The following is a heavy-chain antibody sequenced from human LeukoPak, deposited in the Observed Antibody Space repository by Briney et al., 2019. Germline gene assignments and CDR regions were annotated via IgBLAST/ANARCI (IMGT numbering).Heavy chain of an antibody. V-gene: IGHV3-7*01. D-gene: IGHD5-24*01. J-gene: IGHJ4*02. CDR2: IKQDGSEK. Sequence: GGSLRLSCAASGFTFSSYWMSWVRQAPVKGLEWVANIKQDGSEKYYVDSVKGRFTISRDNAKNSLYLQMNSLRAEDTAVYYCARDPWRWLQLFGQPGLPETDWGQGTLVTVSS. CDR1: GFTFSSYW. CDR3: ARDPWRWLQLFGQPGLPETD.